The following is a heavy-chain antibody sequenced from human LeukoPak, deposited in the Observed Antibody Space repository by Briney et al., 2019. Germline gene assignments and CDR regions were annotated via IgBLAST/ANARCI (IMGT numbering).Heavy chain of an antibody. V-gene: IGHV3-48*01. J-gene: IGHJ4*02. CDR3: ARSAPIDY. CDR2: ISSGSSTI. Sequence: GGSLRLSCAASGFTFSRYSMNWVRQAPGKGLEWVSYISSGSSTIYYADSVKGRFTLSRNNSKNTVYLQMNSLRAEDTAVYYCARSAPIDYWGQGTLVTVSS. CDR1: GFTFSRYS.